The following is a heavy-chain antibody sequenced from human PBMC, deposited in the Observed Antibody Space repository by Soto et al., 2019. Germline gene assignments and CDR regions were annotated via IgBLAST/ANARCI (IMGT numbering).Heavy chain of an antibody. CDR1: GFTFSSHA. CDR3: AKVSSSWYAGFFDL. CDR2: LSDSGGSI. Sequence: EVPLLESGGGLVQPGGSLRLSCTASGFTFSSHAMTWVRQAPGKGLEWVSGLSDSGGSIYYADSVKGRFTISRDNSMNTLYLQMKPLRAEDTAVYYCAKVSSSWYAGFFDLWGQGTLVTVSS. V-gene: IGHV3-23*01. D-gene: IGHD6-13*01. J-gene: IGHJ4*02.